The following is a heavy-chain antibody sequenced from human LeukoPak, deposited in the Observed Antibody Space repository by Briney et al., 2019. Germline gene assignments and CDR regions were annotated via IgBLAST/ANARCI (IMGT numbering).Heavy chain of an antibody. CDR3: TREDNWYFDL. CDR1: GFTFSDYY. V-gene: IGHV3-11*05. CDR2: ISTGSTYT. J-gene: IGHJ2*01. Sequence: PGGSLRLSCAASGFTFSDYYMTWIRQAPGKGLEWLSYISTGSTYTNYANSVKGRFTISRDNAKNSLYLQLNSLRAEDTAMYYCTREDNWYFDLWGRGTLVTVSS.